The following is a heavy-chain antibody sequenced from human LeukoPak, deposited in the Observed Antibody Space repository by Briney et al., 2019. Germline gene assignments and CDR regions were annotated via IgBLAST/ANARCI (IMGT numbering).Heavy chain of an antibody. CDR1: GGTFSSYA. Sequence: GASGKVSCKASGGTFSSYAISWVRQAPGQGLEWMGRIIPIFGTANYAQKFQGRVTITTDESTSTAYMELSSLRSEDTAVYYCARERGSGVIGAFDIWGQGTMVTVSS. CDR3: ARERGSGVIGAFDI. J-gene: IGHJ3*02. CDR2: IIPIFGTA. V-gene: IGHV1-69*05. D-gene: IGHD3-10*01.